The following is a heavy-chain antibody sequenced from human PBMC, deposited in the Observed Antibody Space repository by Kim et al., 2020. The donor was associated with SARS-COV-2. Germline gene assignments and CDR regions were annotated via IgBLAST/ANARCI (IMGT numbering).Heavy chain of an antibody. J-gene: IGHJ4*02. V-gene: IGHV1-69*01. CDR3: ARAPYSGYDFWRYYFDY. D-gene: IGHD5-12*01. Sequence: CQGRVTITADESTSTAYMELSSLRSEDTAVYYCARAPYSGYDFWRYYFDYWGQGTLVTVSS.